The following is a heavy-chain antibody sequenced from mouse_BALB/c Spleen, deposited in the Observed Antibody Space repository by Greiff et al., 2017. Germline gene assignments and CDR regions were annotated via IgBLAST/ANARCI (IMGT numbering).Heavy chain of an antibody. CDR3: AKSYGSSYGYYAMDY. CDR1: GFTFSSYA. V-gene: IGHV5-9-4*01. D-gene: IGHD1-1*01. CDR2: ISSGGSYT. J-gene: IGHJ4*01. Sequence: DVKLVESGGGLVKPGGSLKLSCAASGFTFSSYAMSWVRQSPEKRLEWVAEISSGGSYTYYPDTVTGRFTISRDNAKNTLYLEMSSLRSEDTAMYYCAKSYGSSYGYYAMDYWGQGTSVTVSS.